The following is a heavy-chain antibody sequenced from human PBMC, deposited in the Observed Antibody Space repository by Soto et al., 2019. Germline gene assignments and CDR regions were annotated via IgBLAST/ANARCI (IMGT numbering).Heavy chain of an antibody. D-gene: IGHD4-17*01. J-gene: IGHJ4*02. V-gene: IGHV3-30-3*01. Sequence: GGSLRLSCAASGFTFSSYAMHWVRQAPGKGLEWVAVISYDGSNKYYADSVKGRFTISRDNSKNTLYLQMNSLRAEDTAVYYCARRFDPDYGDYGGVFDYWGQGTLVTVSS. CDR2: ISYDGSNK. CDR3: ARRFDPDYGDYGGVFDY. CDR1: GFTFSSYA.